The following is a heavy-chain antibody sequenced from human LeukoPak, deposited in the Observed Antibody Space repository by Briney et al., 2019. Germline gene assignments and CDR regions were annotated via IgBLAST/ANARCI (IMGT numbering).Heavy chain of an antibody. Sequence: GGSLRLSGAVSGFSFSSYGMHWVHQAPGKGLEWVAVIWYDGSNKYHAGSVKGRFTISRDNSKNTLYLQMNSLRAEDTAVYYCARLGYCSSSSCYGGHGMDVWGQGTTVSVSS. CDR3: ARLGYCSSSSCYGGHGMDV. J-gene: IGHJ6*02. V-gene: IGHV3-33*01. CDR2: IWYDGSNK. D-gene: IGHD2-2*01. CDR1: GFSFSSYG.